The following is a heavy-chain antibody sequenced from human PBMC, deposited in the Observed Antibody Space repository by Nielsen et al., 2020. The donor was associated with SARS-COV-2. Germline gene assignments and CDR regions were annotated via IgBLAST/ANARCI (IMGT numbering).Heavy chain of an antibody. D-gene: IGHD2-2*01. V-gene: IGHV4-34*01. CDR2: INHSGST. CDR1: GGSFSGYY. Sequence: SETLSLTCAVYGGSFSGYYWSWIRQPPGKGLEWIGEINHSGSTNYNPSLKSRVTISVDTSKNQFSLKLSSVTAADTAVYYCARGNRKYQLLSYYYYYYMDVWGKGTTVTVSS. CDR3: ARGNRKYQLLSYYYYYYMDV. J-gene: IGHJ6*03.